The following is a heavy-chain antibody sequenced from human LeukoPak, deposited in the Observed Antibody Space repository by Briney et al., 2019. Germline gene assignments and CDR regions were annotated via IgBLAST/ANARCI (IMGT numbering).Heavy chain of an antibody. CDR2: ISSSGSTI. J-gene: IGHJ4*02. Sequence: GGSPRLSCAASGFTFSSYEMNWVRQAPGKGLEWVSYISSSGSTIYYADSVKGRFTISRDNAKNSLYLQTNSLRAEDTAVYYCARTKEMASISYFDSWGQGTLVTVSS. CDR1: GFTFSSYE. D-gene: IGHD5-24*01. V-gene: IGHV3-48*03. CDR3: ARTKEMASISYFDS.